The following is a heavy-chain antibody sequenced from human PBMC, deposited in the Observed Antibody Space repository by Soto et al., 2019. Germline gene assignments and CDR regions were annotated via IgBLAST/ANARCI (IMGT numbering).Heavy chain of an antibody. CDR2: INHSGST. D-gene: IGHD4-17*01. CDR1: GGSFSGYY. Sequence: QVQLQQWGAGLLKPSETLSLTCAVYGGSFSGYYWSWIRQPPGKGLEWIGEINHSGSTNYNPSLKSRVTISVDTSKNQFSLKLSSVTAADMAVYYCAVRDYGGNLDYWGQGTLVTVSS. V-gene: IGHV4-34*01. CDR3: AVRDYGGNLDY. J-gene: IGHJ4*02.